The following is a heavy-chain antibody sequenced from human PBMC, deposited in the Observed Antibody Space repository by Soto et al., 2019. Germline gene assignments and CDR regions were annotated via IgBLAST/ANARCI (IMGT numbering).Heavy chain of an antibody. CDR1: GYTFTSYG. J-gene: IGHJ6*02. D-gene: IGHD1-26*01. V-gene: IGHV1-18*04. CDR2: ISAYNGNT. Sequence: ASVQVSCKASGYTFTSYGISWVRQAPGQGLEWVGWISAYNGNTNYAQKLQGRVTMTTDTSTSTAYMELKSLRSDDTAVYYCARMGTRRIRYSGGYYVSYYYYGMDVWGQGTTVTVSS. CDR3: ARMGTRRIRYSGGYYVSYYYYGMDV.